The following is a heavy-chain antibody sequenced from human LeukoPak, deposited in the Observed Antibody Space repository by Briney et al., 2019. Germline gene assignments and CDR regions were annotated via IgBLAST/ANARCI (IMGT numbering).Heavy chain of an antibody. CDR2: INHSGST. D-gene: IGHD6-13*01. Sequence: SETLSLTCAVYGGSFSGYYWSWIRQPPGKGLEWIGEINHSGSTNYNPSLKSRVTISVDTSKNQFSLRLRSVTAADTAVYYCASDRQQPYYYYDMGVWGQGTTVTVSS. CDR3: ASDRQQPYYYYDMGV. CDR1: GGSFSGYY. V-gene: IGHV4-34*01. J-gene: IGHJ6*02.